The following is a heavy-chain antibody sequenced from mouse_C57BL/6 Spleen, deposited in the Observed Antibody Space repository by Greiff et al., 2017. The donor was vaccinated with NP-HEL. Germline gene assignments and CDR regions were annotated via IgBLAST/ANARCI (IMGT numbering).Heavy chain of an antibody. Sequence: QVQLQQPGAELVKPGASVKVSCKASGYTFTSYWMHWVKQRPGQGLEWIGRIHPSDSDTNYNQQFKGKATLTIDKSSSTTYMQLSSLTSEDSAVYYCAIGIYDGYTLDYWGQGTTLTVSS. CDR2: IHPSDSDT. CDR3: AIGIYDGYTLDY. D-gene: IGHD2-3*01. J-gene: IGHJ2*01. V-gene: IGHV1-74*01. CDR1: GYTFTSYW.